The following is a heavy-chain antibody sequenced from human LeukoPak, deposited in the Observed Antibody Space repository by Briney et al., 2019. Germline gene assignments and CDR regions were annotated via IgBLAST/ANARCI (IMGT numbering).Heavy chain of an antibody. CDR1: GFTFGDYG. V-gene: IGHV3-49*04. J-gene: IGHJ4*02. Sequence: GGSLRLSYTASGFTFGDYGMSWVRQAPGEGLEWVGFIRSNPYGGTTEYAASVKGRFTISRDDSESIAYLQMNSLKTEDTAVYYCTRVDYYDSSGYYLLFDYWGQGTLVTVSS. CDR2: IRSNPYGGTT. CDR3: TRVDYYDSSGYYLLFDY. D-gene: IGHD3-22*01.